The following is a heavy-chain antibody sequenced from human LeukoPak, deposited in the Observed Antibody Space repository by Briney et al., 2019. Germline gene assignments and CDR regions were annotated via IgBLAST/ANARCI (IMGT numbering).Heavy chain of an antibody. CDR1: GGSISGYY. V-gene: IGHV4-59*01. D-gene: IGHD6-13*01. CDR2: IYHSGST. Sequence: PSETLSLTCTVSGGSISGYYWSWIRQPPGKGLEWIGYIYHSGSTDYNPSLKSRVTISVDTSKNQFSLKLSSVTAADTAVYYCARDVGGIAAAAHFDYWGQGTLVTVSS. J-gene: IGHJ4*02. CDR3: ARDVGGIAAAAHFDY.